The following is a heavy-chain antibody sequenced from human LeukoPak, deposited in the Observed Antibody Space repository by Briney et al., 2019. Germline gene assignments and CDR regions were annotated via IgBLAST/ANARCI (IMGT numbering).Heavy chain of an antibody. Sequence: PGGSLRLSCAASGFTFSNYAMTWVRQAPGKGLKWIGGITYDGSAHYNPSLMSRATILVDTSKNQFSLKLSSVTAADAAMYYCARQFATASADTRGYFDFWGQGTVVTVSS. CDR2: ITYDGSA. CDR1: GFTFSNYA. CDR3: ARQFATASADTRGYFDF. J-gene: IGHJ4*02. V-gene: IGHV4-34*01. D-gene: IGHD2-2*01.